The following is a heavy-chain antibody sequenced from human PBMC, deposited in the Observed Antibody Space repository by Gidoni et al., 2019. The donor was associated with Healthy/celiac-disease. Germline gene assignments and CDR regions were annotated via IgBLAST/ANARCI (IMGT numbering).Heavy chain of an antibody. CDR3: ARGRVDSSSPWSSQLYGMDV. CDR2: IIPILGIA. J-gene: IGHJ6*02. D-gene: IGHD6-6*01. V-gene: IGHV1-69*02. CDR1: GGTFSSYT. Sequence: QVQLVQSGAEVKKPGSSVKVSCQASGGTFSSYTISWVRQAPGQGLEWMGRIIPILGIANYAQKFQGRVTITADKSTSTAYMELSSLRSEDTAVYYCARGRVDSSSPWSSQLYGMDVWGQGTTVTVSS.